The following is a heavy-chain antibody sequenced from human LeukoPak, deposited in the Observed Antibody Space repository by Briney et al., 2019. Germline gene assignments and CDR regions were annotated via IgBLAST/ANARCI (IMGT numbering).Heavy chain of an antibody. CDR1: GFTFSSYG. CDR2: ISGSGGST. D-gene: IGHD3-10*01. Sequence: GGSLRLSCAASGFTFSSYGMSWLRQAPGMGLEGVSAISGSGGSTSYADSVKGRFTISRDNSKNTLYLQMNSLRAEDTAVYYCAKSIANYYGSGSYYIFFDYWGQGTLVTVSS. CDR3: AKSIANYYGSGSYYIFFDY. V-gene: IGHV3-23*01. J-gene: IGHJ4*02.